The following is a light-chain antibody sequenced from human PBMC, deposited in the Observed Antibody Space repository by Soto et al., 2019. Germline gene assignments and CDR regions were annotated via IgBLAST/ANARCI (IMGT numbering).Light chain of an antibody. J-gene: IGKJ4*01. Sequence: EIVLTQSPGTLSLSPGERATLSRRASQSVSSSYLAWYQQKPGQAPRLLIYGASSRATGIPDRFSGSGSGTDFTLTISRLEPEDFAVYYCQQCGTSPLTFGGGTKWIS. CDR3: QQCGTSPLT. V-gene: IGKV3-20*01. CDR1: QSVSSSY. CDR2: GAS.